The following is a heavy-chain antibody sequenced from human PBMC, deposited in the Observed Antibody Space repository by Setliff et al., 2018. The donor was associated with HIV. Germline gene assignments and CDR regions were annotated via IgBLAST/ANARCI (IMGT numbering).Heavy chain of an antibody. CDR2: INHSGSA. Sequence: PSETLSLTCAVYGGSFSDYGGSFSDYYWTWIRQPPGKGLEWIGEINHSGSANYSPSLKSRITISVDTSKDQFSLKLSSVTAADTAVYYCARGATLLPGYSDRREYFYMDVWGKGTTVTVSS. V-gene: IGHV4-34*01. CDR3: ARGATLLPGYSDRREYFYMDV. CDR1: GGSFSDYGGSFSDYY. J-gene: IGHJ6*03. D-gene: IGHD5-12*01.